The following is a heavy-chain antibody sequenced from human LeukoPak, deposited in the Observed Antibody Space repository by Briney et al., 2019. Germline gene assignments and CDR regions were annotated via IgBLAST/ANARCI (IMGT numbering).Heavy chain of an antibody. CDR2: IFGGGGST. J-gene: IGHJ4*02. Sequence: PGGSLRLSCAASGFPFSSHGMSWVRQAPGKGRGGGPVIFGGGGSTYYADSVKGRFTTSGANSRNTLFLQMNSLRAEDTAVYYCAHGAVYQLDYWGQGTLVTVSS. CDR1: GFPFSSHG. CDR3: AHGAVYQLDY. V-gene: IGHV3-23*01. D-gene: IGHD2-2*01.